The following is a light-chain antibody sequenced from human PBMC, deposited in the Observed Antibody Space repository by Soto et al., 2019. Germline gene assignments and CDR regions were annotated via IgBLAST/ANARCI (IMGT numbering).Light chain of an antibody. CDR2: AAS. V-gene: IGKV3-20*01. J-gene: IGKJ1*01. CDR3: QQYGSSRWT. Sequence: PGERATLSSRASQSVSSTYLAWYQQKPGQAPRPLISAASSRATGTPDRFSGSGSGTDFTLTISRLEPEDFAVYYCQQYGSSRWTFGQGTKVDIK. CDR1: QSVSSTY.